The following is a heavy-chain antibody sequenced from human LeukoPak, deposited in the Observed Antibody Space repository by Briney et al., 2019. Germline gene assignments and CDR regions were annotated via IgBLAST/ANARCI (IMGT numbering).Heavy chain of an antibody. Sequence: RGSLRLSSAQSGFSFSSSAMSWVRQAPQEGLGWVSSISGSGGSTYYADSVKGRYTISRDNSKNTLYLQMTSLRAEDTALYYWSKSSNYDILTGYLYNLDYWGQGTLVTVSS. J-gene: IGHJ4*02. V-gene: IGHV3-23*01. CDR2: ISGSGGST. CDR3: SKSSNYDILTGYLYNLDY. D-gene: IGHD3-9*01. CDR1: GFSFSSSA.